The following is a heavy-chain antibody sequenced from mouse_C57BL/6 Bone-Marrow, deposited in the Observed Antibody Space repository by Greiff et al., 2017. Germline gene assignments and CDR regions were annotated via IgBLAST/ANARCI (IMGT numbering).Heavy chain of an antibody. Sequence: VQLKESGAELVRPGTSVKVSCTASGYAFTNYLIAWVKQRPGQGLEWIGVINPGSGGTNYTEKFKGKATLTADKSSSTTYMQLSRLTSEDSAVYVCARSYYGSSFDYWGQGTTLTVSS. CDR1: GYAFTNYL. CDR3: ARSYYGSSFDY. J-gene: IGHJ2*01. D-gene: IGHD1-1*01. V-gene: IGHV1-54*01. CDR2: INPGSGGT.